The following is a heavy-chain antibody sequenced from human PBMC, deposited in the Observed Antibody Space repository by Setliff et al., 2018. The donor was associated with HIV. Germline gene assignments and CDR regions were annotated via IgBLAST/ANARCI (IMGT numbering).Heavy chain of an antibody. D-gene: IGHD1-7*01. CDR3: TKDGDNFNWDYDAFDI. CDR1: GFTFSAHG. J-gene: IGHJ4*02. CDR2: INYDVSYE. Sequence: GGSLRLSCIASGFTFSAHGMHWVRQAPGKGLEWVAFINYDVSYEHYADSVKDRVTISRDNSKDTLYLQMNSLREEDTAVYYCTKDGDNFNWDYDAFDIWGQGAQATVSS. V-gene: IGHV3-30*02.